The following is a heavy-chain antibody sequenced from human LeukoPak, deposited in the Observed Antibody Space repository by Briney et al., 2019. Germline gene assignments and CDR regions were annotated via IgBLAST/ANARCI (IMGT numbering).Heavy chain of an antibody. Sequence: GGSLRPSCAASGFTFSSYWMHWVRQAPGKGLVWVSRINSDGSSTSYADSVKGRFTISRDNAKNTLYLQMNSLRAEDTAVYYCARDQSSYCSSTSCYPNPDFDYWGQGTLVTVSS. D-gene: IGHD2-2*01. CDR3: ARDQSSYCSSTSCYPNPDFDY. J-gene: IGHJ4*02. CDR1: GFTFSSYW. CDR2: INSDGSST. V-gene: IGHV3-74*01.